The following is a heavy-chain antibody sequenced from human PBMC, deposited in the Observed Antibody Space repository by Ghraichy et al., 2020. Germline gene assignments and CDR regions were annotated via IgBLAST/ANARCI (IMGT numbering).Heavy chain of an antibody. CDR2: INHSGST. Sequence: SETLSLTCAVYGGSFSGYYWSWIRQPPGKGLEWIGEINHSGSTNYNPSLKSRVTISVDTSKNQFSLKLSSVTAADTAVYYCARQVGMGYFDYWGQGTLVTVSS. CDR1: GGSFSGYY. D-gene: IGHD2-21*01. J-gene: IGHJ4*02. V-gene: IGHV4-34*01. CDR3: ARQVGMGYFDY.